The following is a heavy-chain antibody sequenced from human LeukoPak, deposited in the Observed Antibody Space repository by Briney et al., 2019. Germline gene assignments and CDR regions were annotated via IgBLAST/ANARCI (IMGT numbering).Heavy chain of an antibody. CDR2: INPNSGGT. V-gene: IGHV1-2*02. CDR3: ARTLRTSCSGGSCYSHYYYYYMDV. J-gene: IGHJ6*03. Sequence: ASVKVSCKASGYTFTGYYMHWVRQAPGQGPEWMGWINPNSGGTNYAQKFQGRVTMTRDTSISTAYMELSRLRSDDTAVYYCARTLRTSCSGGSCYSHYYYYYMDVWGKGTTVTVSS. CDR1: GYTFTGYY. D-gene: IGHD2-15*01.